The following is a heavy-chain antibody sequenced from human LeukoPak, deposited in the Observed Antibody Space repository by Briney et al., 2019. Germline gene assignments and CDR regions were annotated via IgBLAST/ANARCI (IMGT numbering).Heavy chain of an antibody. CDR1: GFTFSSYW. J-gene: IGHJ3*02. CDR2: INSDGSST. CDR3: ARERYSGSYYPPNDAFDI. Sequence: GGSLRLSCAASGFTFSSYWMHWVRQAPGKGLVWVSRINSDGSSTSYADSVKGRFTISRDNAKNTLYLQMNSLRAEDTAVYYCARERYSGSYYPPNDAFDIWGQGTMVTVSS. D-gene: IGHD1-26*01. V-gene: IGHV3-74*01.